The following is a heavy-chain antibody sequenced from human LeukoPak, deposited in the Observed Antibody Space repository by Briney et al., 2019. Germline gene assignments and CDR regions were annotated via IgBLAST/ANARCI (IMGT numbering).Heavy chain of an antibody. CDR1: GFTVSSNY. J-gene: IGHJ4*02. CDR3: TRVGVGGY. D-gene: IGHD3-16*01. Sequence: PGGSLRLSCAASGFTVSSNYMSWVRQAPGKGLEWVSQISGSGVSTYYADSVKGRFTISRDNAKDSLFLQMNSLRADDTAMYFCTRVGVGGYWGQGTLVTVSS. CDR2: ISGSGVST. V-gene: IGHV3-11*04.